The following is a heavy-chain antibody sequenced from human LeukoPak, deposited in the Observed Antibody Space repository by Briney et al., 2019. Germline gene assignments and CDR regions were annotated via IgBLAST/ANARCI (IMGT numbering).Heavy chain of an antibody. V-gene: IGHV3-23*01. CDR2: IGAGGTFT. Sequence: PGGSLRLSCTASGFTFSSYAMNWVRQAPGKGLEWVSGIGAGGTFTYYADSVRDRFTISRDTAKNTVYLQMNSLRVDDTAAYYCARPGSASGYWVHWGQGTLVTVSS. CDR1: GFTFSSYA. J-gene: IGHJ4*02. CDR3: ARPGSASGYWVH. D-gene: IGHD3-3*01.